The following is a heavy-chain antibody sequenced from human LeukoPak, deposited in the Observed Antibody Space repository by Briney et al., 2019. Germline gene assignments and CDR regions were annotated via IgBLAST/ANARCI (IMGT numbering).Heavy chain of an antibody. CDR2: INTDGSST. D-gene: IGHD2-15*01. V-gene: IGHV3-74*01. Sequence: AGGSLRLSCAASGFTFSSYWMHWVRQAPGKGLVWVSRINTDGSSTSYADSVKGRFTISRDNAKNTLYLQMNSLRAEDTAVYYCARAPCRGGSCCFDYWGQGTLVTVSS. J-gene: IGHJ4*02. CDR3: ARAPCRGGSCCFDY. CDR1: GFTFSSYW.